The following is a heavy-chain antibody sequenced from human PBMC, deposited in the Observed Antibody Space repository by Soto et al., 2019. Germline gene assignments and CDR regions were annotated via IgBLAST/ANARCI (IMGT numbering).Heavy chain of an antibody. D-gene: IGHD2-2*01. CDR1: AGSTTNYY. Sequence: TSETLSLTCTFSAGSTTNYYWSWIRQTPAKGLELLGYISYSGSANYNPSLMSRVTISLDRSKNQFSLKLSSVTAADTAVYYCARVPDRWGQGTLVTVSS. V-gene: IGHV4-59*12. CDR2: ISYSGSA. J-gene: IGHJ5*02. CDR3: ARVPDR.